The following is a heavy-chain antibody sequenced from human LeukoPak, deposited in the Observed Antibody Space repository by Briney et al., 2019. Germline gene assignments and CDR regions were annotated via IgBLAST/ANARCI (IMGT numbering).Heavy chain of an antibody. D-gene: IGHD3-22*01. CDR1: GYTFTNHW. Sequence: GESLKISCKASGYTFTNHWIAWLRQMSGKGLEWMGIIYPGDSDTRYSPSFQGQVTISADKSISTAYLQWSSLKVSDTAMYYCARVYYDTSGQFYNWFDPWGQGTLVTVSS. J-gene: IGHJ5*02. CDR3: ARVYYDTSGQFYNWFDP. V-gene: IGHV5-51*01. CDR2: IYPGDSDT.